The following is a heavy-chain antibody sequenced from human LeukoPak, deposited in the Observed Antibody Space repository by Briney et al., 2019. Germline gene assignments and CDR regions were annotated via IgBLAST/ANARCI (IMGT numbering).Heavy chain of an antibody. V-gene: IGHV3-30*18. CDR1: GFTFDNYA. CDR2: ISNDGTNK. D-gene: IGHD2-2*01. Sequence: GGSLRLSCAASGFTFDNYAMHWVRQAPGKGLEWVALISNDGTNKYYADSVKGRFTMSRDNSKSTVYLQVNSLRAEDTAVYYCAKDLREYQLLSGDYWGQGTLVTVSS. CDR3: AKDLREYQLLSGDY. J-gene: IGHJ4*02.